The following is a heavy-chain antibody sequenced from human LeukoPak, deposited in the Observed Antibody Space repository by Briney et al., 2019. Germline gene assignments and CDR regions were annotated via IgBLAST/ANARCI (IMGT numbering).Heavy chain of an antibody. J-gene: IGHJ4*02. D-gene: IGHD3-22*01. CDR2: INHSGST. CDR1: GGSFSGYY. V-gene: IGHV4-34*01. CDR3: ARRVVKRYYYDSSGYYTHFDY. Sequence: PSETLSLTCAVYGGSFSGYYWSWIRQPPGKGLEWIGEINHSGSTNYNPSLKSRVTISVDTSKNQFSLKLSSVTAADTAVYYCARRVVKRYYYDSSGYYTHFDYWGQGTLVTVFS.